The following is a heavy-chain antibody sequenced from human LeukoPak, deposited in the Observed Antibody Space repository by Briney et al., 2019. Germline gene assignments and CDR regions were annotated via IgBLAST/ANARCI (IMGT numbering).Heavy chain of an antibody. CDR1: GFSFSTYE. CDR2: ISSSGSTI. J-gene: IGHJ4*02. V-gene: IGHV3-48*03. CDR3: AKFTVNTGY. D-gene: IGHD1-14*01. Sequence: GGSLRLSCAASGFSFSTYEMNWVRQAPGKGLEWVSYISSSGSTIYYVDSVKGRFTISRDNSKNTLYLQMNSLRAEDTAVYYCAKFTVNTGYWGQGTLVTVSS.